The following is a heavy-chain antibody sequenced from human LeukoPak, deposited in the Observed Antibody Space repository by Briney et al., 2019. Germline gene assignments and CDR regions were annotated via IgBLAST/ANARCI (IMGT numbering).Heavy chain of an antibody. CDR1: GGTFSSYA. D-gene: IGHD1-26*01. Sequence: GASVTVSCKGSGGTFSSYAISWVRQAPGQGMEWMGRIIPILGIANYAQKFQGRVTITADKSTSTAYMELISLISEHTAVYCCARVRIVGATKDYYYYMDVWGKGTTVTVSS. J-gene: IGHJ6*03. CDR3: ARVRIVGATKDYYYYMDV. CDR2: IIPILGIA. V-gene: IGHV1-69*04.